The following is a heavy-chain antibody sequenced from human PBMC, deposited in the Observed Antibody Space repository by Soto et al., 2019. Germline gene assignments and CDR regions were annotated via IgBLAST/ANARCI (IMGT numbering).Heavy chain of an antibody. V-gene: IGHV3-33*01. J-gene: IGHJ6*03. Sequence: GGSLRLSCAASVFNFSSYCMHWVRQAPGKGLEWVAVIWNDGSNKYYEDSVKGRFTISRDNSKNTLYLQMNSLRAEDTALYYCARDKFTGGGYFMDVWGQGTTVTVSS. D-gene: IGHD2-15*01. CDR3: ARDKFTGGGYFMDV. CDR2: IWNDGSNK. CDR1: VFNFSSYC.